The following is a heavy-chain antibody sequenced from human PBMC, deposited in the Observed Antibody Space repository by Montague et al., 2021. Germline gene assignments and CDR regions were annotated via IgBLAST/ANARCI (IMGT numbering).Heavy chain of an antibody. V-gene: IGHV4-59*01. D-gene: IGHD2-8*01. J-gene: IGHJ4*02. CDR2: VYYTGTT. Sequence: SETLSLTCTVSGDSTNFYYWSWIRQPPGKGLEWIGYVYYTGTTNYNPSLKSRVTISVDTSRNQFFLNVNSVTAADTAVYYCARKGTNWDYWGQGTLVTVSS. CDR3: ARKGTNWDY. CDR1: GDSTNFYY.